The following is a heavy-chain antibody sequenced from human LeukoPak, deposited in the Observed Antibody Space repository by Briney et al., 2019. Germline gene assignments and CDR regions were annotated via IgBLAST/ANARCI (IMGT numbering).Heavy chain of an antibody. CDR1: GFTFSSYA. CDR2: ISYDGSNK. Sequence: GGSLRLSCAASGFTFSSYAMHWVRQAPGKGLEWVAVISYDGSNKYYADSVKGRFTISRDNSKNTLYLQMNSLRAEDTAVYYCARGPPFGEFFYWGQGTLVTVSS. V-gene: IGHV3-30*04. D-gene: IGHD3-10*01. CDR3: ARGPPFGEFFY. J-gene: IGHJ4*02.